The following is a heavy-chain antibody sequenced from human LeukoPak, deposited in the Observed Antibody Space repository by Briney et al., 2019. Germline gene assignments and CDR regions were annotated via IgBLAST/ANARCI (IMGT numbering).Heavy chain of an antibody. CDR2: ISWNSGNI. D-gene: IGHD2-2*01. CDR3: AKGVNAVWHYYMDV. V-gene: IGHV3-9*01. J-gene: IGHJ6*03. Sequence: PGGSLRLSCEASGSNFDDYGMHWVRQVPGKGLEWVAGISWNSGNIGYADSVKGRFTISRDNAKKSLYLQMNSLRSEDTALYYCAKGVNAVWHYYMDVWGKGTAVTVSS. CDR1: GSNFDDYG.